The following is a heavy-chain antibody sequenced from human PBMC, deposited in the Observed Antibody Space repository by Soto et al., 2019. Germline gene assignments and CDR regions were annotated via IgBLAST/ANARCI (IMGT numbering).Heavy chain of an antibody. CDR3: ARIPGSDYSDPHDY. CDR2: INHSGST. V-gene: IGHV4-34*01. D-gene: IGHD4-17*01. CDR1: GGSFSGYH. J-gene: IGHJ4*02. Sequence: SETLSLTCAVYGGSFSGYHWTWIRQAPGKGLEWIGEINHSGSTNNPSLKSRVTISADMSQKQFSLKLTSVTAADTAVYYCARIPGSDYSDPHDYWGQGTVVTVYS.